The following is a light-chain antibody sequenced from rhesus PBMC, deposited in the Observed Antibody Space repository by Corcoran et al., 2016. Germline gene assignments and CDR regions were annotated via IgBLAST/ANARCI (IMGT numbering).Light chain of an antibody. CDR1: ENVNKD. Sequence: DIQMTQSPSSLSASVGDRVTITCRASENVNKDLNWYQQKPGKAPKLLIYKASTLQSGVPSRFSGSGSWTDYTFTNRSLQPEDFSTYYCQHGYGTPWTFGQGTKVEIK. CDR2: KAS. V-gene: IGKV1-74*01. J-gene: IGKJ1*01. CDR3: QHGYGTPWT.